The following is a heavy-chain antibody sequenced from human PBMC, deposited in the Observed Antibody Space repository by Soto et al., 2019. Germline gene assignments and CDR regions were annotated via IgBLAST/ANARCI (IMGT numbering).Heavy chain of an antibody. J-gene: IGHJ5*01. CDR2: IYVGGYT. CDR1: GFTVSNNY. Sequence: VKLVESGGDLVQPGGSLRLSCAASGFTVSNNYMTWVRQAPGKGLEWVSLIYVGGYTYYADSVKGRFTISRDNSKNTLYLQMNSLRAEDTAVYYCAVYAPRHWFDSWGQGTLVTVSS. CDR3: AVYAPRHWFDS. V-gene: IGHV3-66*01. D-gene: IGHD6-6*01.